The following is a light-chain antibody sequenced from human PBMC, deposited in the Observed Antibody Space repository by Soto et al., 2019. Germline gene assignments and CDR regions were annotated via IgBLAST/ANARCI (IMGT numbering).Light chain of an antibody. CDR2: GAS. CDR1: QTVSSSF. CDR3: HQYGSSPGT. Sequence: EIVLTQSPGTLSLSPGEGATLSCRASQTVSSSFLAWYQQKAGQAPRLLIYGASSRATGIRDRFSGSGSGTDFTLTITSLEPEDFPVYYCHQYGSSPGTFGQGTKVEIK. J-gene: IGKJ1*01. V-gene: IGKV3-20*01.